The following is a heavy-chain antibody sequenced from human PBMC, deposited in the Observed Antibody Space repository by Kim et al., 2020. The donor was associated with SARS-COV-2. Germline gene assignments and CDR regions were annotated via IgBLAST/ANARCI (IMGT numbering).Heavy chain of an antibody. CDR2: IYHSGST. CDR3: ARFGGSYSYYYYYGMDV. Sequence: SETLSLTCAVSGGSISSSNWWSWVRQPPGKGLEWIGEIYHSGSTNYNPSLKSRVTISVDKSKNQFSLKLSSVTAADTAVYYCARFGGSYSYYYYYGMDVWGQGTTVTVSS. V-gene: IGHV4-4*02. CDR1: GGSISSSNW. D-gene: IGHD1-26*01. J-gene: IGHJ6*02.